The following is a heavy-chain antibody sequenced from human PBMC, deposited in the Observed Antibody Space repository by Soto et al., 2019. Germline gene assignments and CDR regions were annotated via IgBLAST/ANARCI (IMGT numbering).Heavy chain of an antibody. CDR1: GGSISSSSYY. D-gene: IGHD3-3*01. CDR2: IYYSGST. CDR3: ARQIWRDGYIPFDY. J-gene: IGHJ4*02. Sequence: NPSETLSLTCTVSGGSISSSSYYWGWIRQPPGKGLEWIGSIYYSGSTYYNPSLKSRVTISVDTSKNQFSLKLSSVTAADTAVYYCARQIWRDGYIPFDYWGQGTLVTVSS. V-gene: IGHV4-39*01.